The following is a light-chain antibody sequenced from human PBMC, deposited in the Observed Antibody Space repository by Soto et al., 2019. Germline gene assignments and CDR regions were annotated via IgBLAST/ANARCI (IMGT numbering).Light chain of an antibody. Sequence: EIVMTQSPATLSVSPGERATLSCRASQSVSTNLAWYQQKPGKAPRLLIYAASTRATGVSARFSGSGSGTEFTLTISSLQSEDFAVYYCQQYEDWPPITFGPGTTVDIK. CDR1: QSVSTN. CDR3: QQYEDWPPIT. CDR2: AAS. V-gene: IGKV3-15*01. J-gene: IGKJ3*01.